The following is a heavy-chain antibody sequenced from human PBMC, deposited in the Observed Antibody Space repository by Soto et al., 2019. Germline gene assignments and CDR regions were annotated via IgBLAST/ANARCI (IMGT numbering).Heavy chain of an antibody. Sequence: QVQLVESGGGVVQPGRSLRLSCAASGFTFSSYGMHWVRQAPGKGLEWVAVIWYDGSNEYYADSVKGRFTISRDNSKNTLYLQRNSLRAEDTAVYYCARGGGVTGGWFDPWGQGNMVTVSS. V-gene: IGHV3-33*01. CDR2: IWYDGSNE. J-gene: IGHJ5*02. D-gene: IGHD2-21*02. CDR1: GFTFSSYG. CDR3: ARGGGVTGGWFDP.